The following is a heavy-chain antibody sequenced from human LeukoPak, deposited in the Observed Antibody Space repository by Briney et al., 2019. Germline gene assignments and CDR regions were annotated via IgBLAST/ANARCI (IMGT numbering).Heavy chain of an antibody. D-gene: IGHD1-26*01. CDR2: ISAYNGNT. Sequence: ASVKVSCKASGYTFTSYGISWVRQAPGQGLEWMGWISAYNGNTNYAQKLQGRVTMTRNTSISTAYMELSSLRSEDTAVYYCAREGGFNWFDPWGQGTLVTVSS. CDR3: AREGGFNWFDP. J-gene: IGHJ5*02. CDR1: GYTFTSYG. V-gene: IGHV1-18*01.